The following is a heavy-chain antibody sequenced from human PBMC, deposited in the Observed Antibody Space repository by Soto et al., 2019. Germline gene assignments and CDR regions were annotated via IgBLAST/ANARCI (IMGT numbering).Heavy chain of an antibody. J-gene: IGHJ5*02. V-gene: IGHV4-34*01. Sequence: PSETLSLTCAVYGGSFSGYYWSWIRQPPGKGLEWIGEINHSGSTNYSPSLKSRVTISVDTSKNQFSLKLSSVTAADTAVYYCARTLTIFGVVIEVRWFDPWGQGTLVTVSS. CDR3: ARTLTIFGVVIEVRWFDP. CDR1: GGSFSGYY. D-gene: IGHD3-3*01. CDR2: INHSGST.